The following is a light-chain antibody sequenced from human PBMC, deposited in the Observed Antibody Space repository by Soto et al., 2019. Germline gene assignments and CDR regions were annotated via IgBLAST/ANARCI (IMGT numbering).Light chain of an antibody. Sequence: ETVMTQSPATLSVSPGERATLSCRASQSVSSNLAWYQQKPGQAPRLLIYGASTRATGIPARFSGSGSGTEFTLTISSLQSEDFAVYYCQQYNNWRTWTFGQGTKVEIK. CDR3: QQYNNWRTWT. V-gene: IGKV3-15*01. CDR1: QSVSSN. CDR2: GAS. J-gene: IGKJ1*01.